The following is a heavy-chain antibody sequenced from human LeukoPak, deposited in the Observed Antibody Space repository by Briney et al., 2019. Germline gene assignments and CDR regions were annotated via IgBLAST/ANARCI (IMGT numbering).Heavy chain of an antibody. CDR2: IYYSGST. D-gene: IGHD2-21*01. V-gene: IGHV4-59*01. J-gene: IGHJ3*02. CDR3: AAILGDAFDI. CDR1: GGSISSYY. Sequence: PSETLSLTCTVSGGSISSYYWSWIRQPPGKGLEWIGYIYYSGSTNYNPSLKSQVTISVDTSKNQFSLKLSSVTAADTAVYYCAAILGDAFDIWGQGTMVTVSS.